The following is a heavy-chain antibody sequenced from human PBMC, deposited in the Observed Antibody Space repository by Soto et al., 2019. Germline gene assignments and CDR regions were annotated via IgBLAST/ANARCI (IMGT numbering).Heavy chain of an antibody. J-gene: IGHJ4*02. CDR1: GFTFSSYA. CDR3: AKVRRDSAGGSSLY. V-gene: IGHV3-23*01. CDR2: ISAAGGNT. D-gene: IGHD1-26*01. Sequence: EVQLLESGGGLVQPGGSLRLSCAASGFTFSSYAMTWVRQAPGKGLEWVSAISAAGGNTYYADSVKGRFTISRDNSKNTLYLQMNSLRAEDTAVYYCAKVRRDSAGGSSLYWGQGTLVTVSS.